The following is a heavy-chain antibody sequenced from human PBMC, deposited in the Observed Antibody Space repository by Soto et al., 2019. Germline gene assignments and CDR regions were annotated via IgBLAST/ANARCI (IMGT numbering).Heavy chain of an antibody. CDR3: ARDPVHYYYGMDV. J-gene: IGHJ6*02. V-gene: IGHV1-69*08. Sequence: QVQLVQSGAEVKKPGSSVKVSCKASGGTFSSYTISWVRQAPGQGLEWMGRIIPILGIANYAQKFQGRVTITADKSTSTAYMELSSVRSEDTAVYYCARDPVHYYYGMDVWGQGTTVTVSS. CDR1: GGTFSSYT. D-gene: IGHD3-10*01. CDR2: IIPILGIA.